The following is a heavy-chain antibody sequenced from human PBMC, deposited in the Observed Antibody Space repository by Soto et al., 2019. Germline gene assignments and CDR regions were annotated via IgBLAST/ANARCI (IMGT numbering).Heavy chain of an antibody. J-gene: IGHJ4*02. Sequence: QVHLVQSGAEVKKPGSSVKVSCKASGGTFSTYTISWVRQAPGQGLEWMGRIIPIPGLANYAQKFQGRVTITADKSTGPAYMELSSLRSEDTAVYYCAGVGGYSAAGSSDYWGQGTVVTVSS. CDR1: GGTFSTYT. D-gene: IGHD6-13*01. V-gene: IGHV1-69*02. CDR3: AGVGGYSAAGSSDY. CDR2: IIPIPGLA.